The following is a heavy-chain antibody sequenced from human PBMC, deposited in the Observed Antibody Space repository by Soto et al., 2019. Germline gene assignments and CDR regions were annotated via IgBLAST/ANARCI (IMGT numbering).Heavy chain of an antibody. J-gene: IGHJ4*02. D-gene: IGHD1-26*01. V-gene: IGHV5-51*01. CDR3: SGAESPDTAYFSLY. CDR2: IYPGDSDT. Sequence: PGESLKISCKGSGYSFTSYWIGWVRQMPGKGLERMGIIYPGDSDTSYSPSFQGQVTISADKSISTACLQWSSLNIEDSAVYYCSGAESPDTAYFSLYLGQEAPVAVSS. CDR1: GYSFTSYW.